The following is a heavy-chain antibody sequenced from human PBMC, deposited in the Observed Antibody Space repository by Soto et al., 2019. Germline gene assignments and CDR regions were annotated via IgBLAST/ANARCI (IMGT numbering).Heavy chain of an antibody. V-gene: IGHV3-23*01. J-gene: IGHJ3*02. CDR1: GFTFSSYA. D-gene: IGHD4-17*01. Sequence: EVQLLESGGGLVQPGGSLRLSCAASGFTFSSYAMSWVRQAPGKGLEWVSAISGSGGSTYYADSVKGRFTISRDNSKNCLHRQVNGRGAEASAVYYCAKPALGYGDDAAFNSGGFDIWGQGTKVAVSS. CDR3: AKPALGYGDDAAFNSGGFDI. CDR2: ISGSGGST.